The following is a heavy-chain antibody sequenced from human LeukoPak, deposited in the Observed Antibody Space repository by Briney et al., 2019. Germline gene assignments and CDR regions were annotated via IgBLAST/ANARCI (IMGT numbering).Heavy chain of an antibody. J-gene: IGHJ5*02. CDR3: ARVRIQLWDAHPYNWLDP. D-gene: IGHD5-18*01. V-gene: IGHV4-38-2*02. CDR1: GYSISSGYY. Sequence: SETLSLTCTVSGYSISSGYYWGWIRQPPGKGLEWIGSIYHSGSTYYNPSLKSRVTISVDTSKNQFSLKLSSVTAADTAVYYCARVRIQLWDAHPYNWLDPWGQGTLVTVSS. CDR2: IYHSGST.